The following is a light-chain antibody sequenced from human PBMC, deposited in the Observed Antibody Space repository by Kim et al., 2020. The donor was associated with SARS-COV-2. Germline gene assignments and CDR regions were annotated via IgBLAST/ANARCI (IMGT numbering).Light chain of an antibody. CDR2: EVF. J-gene: IGKJ4*01. CDR1: QNIGRY. V-gene: IGKV3-11*01. Sequence: SLGDRAILSCRASQNIGRYLAWYQQRPGQAPRLLIYEVFNRAAGVPARFSGNGSETDFTLTITSLEPDDFAVYYCHHRANWPALTFGGGTKVDIK. CDR3: HHRANWPALT.